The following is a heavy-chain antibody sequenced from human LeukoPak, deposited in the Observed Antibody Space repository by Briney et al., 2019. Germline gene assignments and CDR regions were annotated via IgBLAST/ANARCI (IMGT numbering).Heavy chain of an antibody. D-gene: IGHD1-26*01. V-gene: IGHV1-2*06. CDR2: INPNSGGT. CDR3: ARDYSDYYTFDY. Sequence: APVKVSCKASGYTFTGYYMHWVRQAPGQGLEWMGRINPNSGGTNYAQKFQGRVTMTRDTSISTAYMELSRLRSDDTAVYYCARDYSDYYTFDYWGQGTLVTVSS. J-gene: IGHJ4*02. CDR1: GYTFTGYY.